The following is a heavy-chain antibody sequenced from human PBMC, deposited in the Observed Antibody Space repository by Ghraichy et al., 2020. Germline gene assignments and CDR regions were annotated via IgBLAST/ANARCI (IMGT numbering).Heavy chain of an antibody. J-gene: IGHJ6*02. Sequence: GGSLRLSCAASGFTFSSYAMSWVRQAPGKGLEWVSVTSASGGSTYYAASVKGRFTISRDNSKNTLYLQMNSLRAEDTAVYYCAKDHGNYGHYYHHGLDVWGQGTTVTVSS. CDR1: GFTFSSYA. V-gene: IGHV3-23*01. CDR3: AKDHGNYGHYYHHGLDV. D-gene: IGHD4-17*01. CDR2: TSASGGST.